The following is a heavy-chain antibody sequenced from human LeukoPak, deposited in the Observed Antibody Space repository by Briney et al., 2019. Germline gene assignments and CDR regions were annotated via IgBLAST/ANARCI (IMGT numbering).Heavy chain of an antibody. CDR3: ARAVLTEDAFDI. V-gene: IGHV3-66*01. J-gene: IGHJ3*02. CDR1: GFTVSSNY. CDR2: IYSGGST. D-gene: IGHD7-27*01. Sequence: GGSLRLSCAASGFTVSSNYMSWVRQAPGKGLEWVSVIYSGGSTYYADSVKGRFTISRDNSKNTLYLQMNSLRAEDMAVYYCARAVLTEDAFDIWGQGTMVTVSS.